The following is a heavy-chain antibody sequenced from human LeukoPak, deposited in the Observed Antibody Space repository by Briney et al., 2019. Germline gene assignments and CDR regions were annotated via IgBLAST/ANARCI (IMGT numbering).Heavy chain of an antibody. CDR1: GFTFSSYW. CDR3: AKLTVVAAKRGRLPAFDI. J-gene: IGHJ3*02. CDR2: VSGSGGST. D-gene: IGHD2-15*01. V-gene: IGHV3-23*01. Sequence: GGSLRLSCAASGFTFSSYWMSWVRQAPGKGLEWVSAVSGSGGSTYYADSVKGRFTISRDNSKNTLYLQMNSLRAEDTAVYYCAKLTVVAAKRGRLPAFDIWGQGTMLTVSS.